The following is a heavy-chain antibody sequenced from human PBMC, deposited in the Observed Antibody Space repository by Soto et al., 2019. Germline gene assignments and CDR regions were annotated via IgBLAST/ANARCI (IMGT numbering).Heavy chain of an antibody. CDR2: IYHSGST. CDR1: GGSISSGGYS. V-gene: IGHV4-30-2*01. Sequence: QLQLQESGSGLVKPSQTLSLTCAVSGGSISSGGYSWSWIRQPPGKGRDWIVYIYHSGSTYYNPSLTGAVTISVDRSKHQFSVKLSPVPAAGPAVCHCARVPRAWGPGTLVTVSS. J-gene: IGHJ5*02. CDR3: ARVPRA.